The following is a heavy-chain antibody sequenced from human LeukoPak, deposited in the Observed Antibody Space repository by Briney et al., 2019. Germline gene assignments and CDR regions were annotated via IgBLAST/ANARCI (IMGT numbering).Heavy chain of an antibody. CDR3: ARLDPSRGYYYYMDV. Sequence: GGSLRLSCAASGFTFSSYAMHWVRQAPSKGLEWVAVISYDGSNKYYADSVKGRFTISRDNSKNTLYLQMNSLRAEDTAVYYCARLDPSRGYYYYMDVWGKGTTVTVSS. V-gene: IGHV3-30*01. J-gene: IGHJ6*03. CDR1: GFTFSSYA. CDR2: ISYDGSNK.